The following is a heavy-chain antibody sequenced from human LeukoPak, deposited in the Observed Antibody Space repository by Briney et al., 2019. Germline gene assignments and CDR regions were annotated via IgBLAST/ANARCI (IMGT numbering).Heavy chain of an antibody. J-gene: IGHJ3*02. V-gene: IGHV1-18*01. D-gene: IGHD3-22*01. CDR3: ARGQRITMIPDI. Sequence: MGWISAYNGNTNYAQKLQGRVTMTTDTSTSTAYMELRSLRSDDTAVYYCARGQRITMIPDIWGQGTMVTVSS. CDR2: ISAYNGNT.